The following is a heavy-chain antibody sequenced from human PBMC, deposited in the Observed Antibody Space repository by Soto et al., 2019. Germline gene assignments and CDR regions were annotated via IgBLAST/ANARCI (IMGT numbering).Heavy chain of an antibody. CDR2: IYWNDDK. J-gene: IGHJ4*02. Sequence: QITLKESGPTLVKPTQTLTLTCTVSGFSVSARGVGVGWIRQPPGKALEWLGIIYWNDDKRYSPSLKSTLTIPEDTSKNQVVLTMTHMDPVDTATYYCAHSPWGAAPDYWGQGTLVTVSS. D-gene: IGHD3-16*01. CDR1: GFSVSARGVG. V-gene: IGHV2-5*01. CDR3: AHSPWGAAPDY.